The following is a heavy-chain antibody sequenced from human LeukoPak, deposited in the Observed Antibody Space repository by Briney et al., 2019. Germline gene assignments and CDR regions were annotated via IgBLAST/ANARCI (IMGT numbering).Heavy chain of an antibody. Sequence: PGGSLRLSCAGSGFTFNHFGLHWVRQAPGKGLEWVSSITGSSGRTYYVDSVKGRFTISRDTSNNTLYLEMNSLGDEDTAVYYCAKGTGGGVTTPFDSWGQGTLVTVSS. CDR2: ITGSSGRT. CDR3: AKGTGGGVTTPFDS. D-gene: IGHD3/OR15-3a*01. V-gene: IGHV3-23*01. J-gene: IGHJ4*02. CDR1: GFTFNHFG.